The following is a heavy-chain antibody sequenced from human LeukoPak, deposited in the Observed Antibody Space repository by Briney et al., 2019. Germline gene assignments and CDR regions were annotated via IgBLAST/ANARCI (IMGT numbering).Heavy chain of an antibody. CDR2: INPSGGST. CDR1: GYTFTSYY. CDR3: AREAGGSYYTGAFDI. Sequence: ASVKVSCKASGYTFTSYYMHWVRQAPGQGLEWMGIINPSGGSTSYAQKFQGRVTMTRDMSTSTVYMELSSLRSEDTAVYYCAREAGGSYYTGAFDIWGKGTMVTVSS. J-gene: IGHJ3*02. D-gene: IGHD1-26*01. V-gene: IGHV1-46*01.